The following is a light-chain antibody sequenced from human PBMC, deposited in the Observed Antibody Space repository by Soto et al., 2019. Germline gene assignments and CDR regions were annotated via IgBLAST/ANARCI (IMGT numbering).Light chain of an antibody. Sequence: QSALTQPPSVSGAPGQRVTISCTGSSSNIGAGYDVHWYQQIPGTAPRLLIYANNNRPSGVPDRFSGSKSGTSASLAITGLQAEDEAEYFCQSYDSSLSGLLFGGGTKLTVL. CDR3: QSYDSSLSGLL. CDR1: SSNIGAGYD. CDR2: ANN. J-gene: IGLJ2*01. V-gene: IGLV1-40*01.